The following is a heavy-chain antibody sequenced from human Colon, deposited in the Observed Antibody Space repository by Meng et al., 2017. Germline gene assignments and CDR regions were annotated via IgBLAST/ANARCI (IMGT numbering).Heavy chain of an antibody. V-gene: IGHV4-4*02. J-gene: IGHJ5*02. CDR3: ARVGPGELPNFFDP. D-gene: IGHD1-7*01. Sequence: HVQLASAGAVVVQPSCILSLSSSVHGGARSSGDWWSGTRQPPGKGLEWMAAIAHTGNTNYNPSRKSRVTISVDKSKNQFSLKLSFMTAADTAVYYCARVGPGELPNFFDPWGQGTLVTVSS. CDR1: GGARSSGDW. CDR2: IAHTGNT.